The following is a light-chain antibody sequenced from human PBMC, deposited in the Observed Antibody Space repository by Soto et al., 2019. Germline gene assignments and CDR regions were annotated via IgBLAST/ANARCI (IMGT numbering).Light chain of an antibody. CDR1: QSASSTS. CDR3: QQYGSSAYT. J-gene: IGKJ2*01. Sequence: EIVLTQSPGTLSLSPGERATLSCRASQSASSTSFAWYQQKPGQAPRLLIYAASSRATGIPDRFSGSGSGTDFTLTITRLEPEDFAVYYCQQYGSSAYTFGQGNKLEIK. V-gene: IGKV3-20*01. CDR2: AAS.